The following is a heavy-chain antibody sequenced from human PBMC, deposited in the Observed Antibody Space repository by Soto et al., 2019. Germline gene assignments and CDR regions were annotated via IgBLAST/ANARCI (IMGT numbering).Heavy chain of an antibody. V-gene: IGHV3-30*18. J-gene: IGHJ4*02. Sequence: GGSLRLSCAASGFSFSNYGTHWVRQAPGKGLEWVAVISYDGSSKYHADSVKGRFTISRDNSKNTLHLQMNSLRAEDTAVYYCSKDRRGGRAVLDSWGQGTQVTVSS. CDR3: SKDRRGGRAVLDS. CDR2: ISYDGSSK. D-gene: IGHD2-8*01. CDR1: GFSFSNYG.